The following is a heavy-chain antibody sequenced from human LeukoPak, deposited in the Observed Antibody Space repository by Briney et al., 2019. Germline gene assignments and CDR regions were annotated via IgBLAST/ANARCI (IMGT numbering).Heavy chain of an antibody. J-gene: IGHJ4*02. Sequence: PGRSLRLSCAASGFTFSSYGMHWVRQAPGKGLEWVAVISYDGSSKYYADSVKGRFTISRDNSKNTLYLQMNSLRAEDTAVYYCAKERPEEYYGSGSYFDYWGQGTLVPVSS. V-gene: IGHV3-30*18. CDR3: AKERPEEYYGSGSYFDY. CDR1: GFTFSSYG. D-gene: IGHD3-10*01. CDR2: ISYDGSSK.